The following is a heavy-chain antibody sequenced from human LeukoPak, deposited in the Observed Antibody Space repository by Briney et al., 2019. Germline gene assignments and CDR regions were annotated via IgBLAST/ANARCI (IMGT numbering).Heavy chain of an antibody. CDR2: FDPEDGET. Sequence: ASVKVSCKVSGYTLTELSMHWVRQAPGKGLEWMGGFDPEDGETINAQKFQGRVTMTEDTSTDTAYMELSSLRSEDTAVYYCATVVLRSSTPLAGAFDIWGQGTMVTVSS. CDR1: GYTLTELS. CDR3: ATVVLRSSTPLAGAFDI. D-gene: IGHD6-19*01. V-gene: IGHV1-24*01. J-gene: IGHJ3*02.